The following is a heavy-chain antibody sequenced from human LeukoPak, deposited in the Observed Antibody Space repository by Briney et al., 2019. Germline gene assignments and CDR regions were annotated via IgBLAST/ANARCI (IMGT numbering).Heavy chain of an antibody. CDR2: IKQDGSEK. V-gene: IGHV3-7*01. CDR3: ARDTAFRQNWFDP. Sequence: GGSLRLSCAASGFTFSSYWMSWVRQAPGKGLEWVANIKQDGSEKYYVDSVKGRFTISRDNAKNSLYLQMNSLRAEDTAVYYCARDTAFRQNWFDPWGQGTLVTVSS. J-gene: IGHJ5*02. CDR1: GFTFSSYW. D-gene: IGHD5-18*01.